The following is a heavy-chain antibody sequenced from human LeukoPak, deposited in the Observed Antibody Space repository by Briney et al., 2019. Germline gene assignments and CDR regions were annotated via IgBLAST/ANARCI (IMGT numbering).Heavy chain of an antibody. CDR1: GYTLTELS. V-gene: IGHV1-69*13. CDR3: ARGGLLQQP. Sequence: SVKVSCKVSGYTLTELSMHWVRQAPGQGLEWMGGIIPIFGTANYAQKFQGRVTITADESTSTAYMELSSLRSEDTAVYYCARGGLLQQPWGQGTLVTVSS. CDR2: IIPIFGTA. D-gene: IGHD4-23*01. J-gene: IGHJ5*02.